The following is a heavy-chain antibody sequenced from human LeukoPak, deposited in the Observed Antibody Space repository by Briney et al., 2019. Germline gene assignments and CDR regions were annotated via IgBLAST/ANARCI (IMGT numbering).Heavy chain of an antibody. J-gene: IGHJ4*02. CDR1: GFTFGDYA. CDR3: TRLYCSGGSCYFDELPADY. V-gene: IGHV3-49*04. CDR2: IRSKAYGGTT. D-gene: IGHD2-15*01. Sequence: PGGSLRLSCTASGFTFGDYAMSWVRQAPGKGLEWVGFIRSKAYGGTTEYAASVKGRFTISRDDSKSIAYLQMNSLKTEDTAVYYCTRLYCSGGSCYFDELPADYWGQGTLVTVSS.